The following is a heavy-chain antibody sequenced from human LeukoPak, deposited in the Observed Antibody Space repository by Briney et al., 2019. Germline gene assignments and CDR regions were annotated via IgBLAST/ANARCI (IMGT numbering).Heavy chain of an antibody. D-gene: IGHD6-19*01. J-gene: IGHJ5*02. Sequence: GGSLRLSCAASGFIFSSYAMHWVRQAPGKGLEWVAVISYDGNNKYYADSVKGRFIISRDNSKNTLYLQMNSLRVEDTAVYHCAKDWGSGGWYNYFDPWGQGTLVTVSS. CDR2: ISYDGNNK. CDR1: GFIFSSYA. CDR3: AKDWGSGGWYNYFDP. V-gene: IGHV3-30-3*01.